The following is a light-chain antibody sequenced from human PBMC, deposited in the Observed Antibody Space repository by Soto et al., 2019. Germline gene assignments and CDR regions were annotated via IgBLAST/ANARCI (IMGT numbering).Light chain of an antibody. J-gene: IGLJ2*01. CDR3: CSYAGSRTVV. CDR1: SSDVGGYNL. CDR2: EGS. V-gene: IGLV2-23*01. Sequence: QSALTQPASVSGSPGQSITISCTGTSSDVGGYNLVSWYQQHPGKAPKLMIYEGSERPSGVSNRFSGSKSGNTASLTISGLQTEDEADYYCCSYAGSRTVVFGGGTKVTVL.